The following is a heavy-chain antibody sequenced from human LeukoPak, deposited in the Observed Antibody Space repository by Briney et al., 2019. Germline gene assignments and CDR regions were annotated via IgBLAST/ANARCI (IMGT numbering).Heavy chain of an antibody. CDR2: VSYDGSNE. CDR3: ARGRSSSSWSSWDYYYYMDV. J-gene: IGHJ6*03. CDR1: GFTFSSYG. V-gene: IGHV3-30*03. D-gene: IGHD6-13*01. Sequence: GGSLRLSCAASGFTFSSYGMHWVRQAPGKGPEWVAVVSYDGSNEYYTDSVKGRFTISRDNSKNTLYLQMNSLRAEDTAVYYCARGRSSSSWSSWDYYYYMDVWGKGTTVTVSS.